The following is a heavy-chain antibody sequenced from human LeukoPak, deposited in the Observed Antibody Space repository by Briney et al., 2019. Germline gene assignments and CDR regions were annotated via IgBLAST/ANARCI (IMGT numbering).Heavy chain of an antibody. D-gene: IGHD3-22*01. Sequence: GGSLRLSCAAAGFTFSNYWMQWVRQAPGKGLVWVSRIKSDGRTNYADSVKGRFTITRDNAKNTVSLQMNSLRAEDTGVYYCARAPSEIGGYYPEYFRHWGQGTLVTVSS. CDR1: GFTFSNYW. CDR3: ARAPSEIGGYYPEYFRH. V-gene: IGHV3-74*01. CDR2: IKSDGRT. J-gene: IGHJ1*01.